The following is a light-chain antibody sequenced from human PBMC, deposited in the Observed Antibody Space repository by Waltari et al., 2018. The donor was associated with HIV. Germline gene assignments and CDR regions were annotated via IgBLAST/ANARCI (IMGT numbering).Light chain of an antibody. V-gene: IGLV1-40*01. CDR2: GHT. Sequence: SVLTQPPSVSGAPGQRVTSPCTGTISNIGAGYAVHWYQQLPGTAPKLLIYGHTNRPSGVPDRFSGSKSGTSASLAITGLQAEDEADYYCQSYDGSLGGYVFGTGTAVTVL. CDR3: QSYDGSLGGYV. CDR1: ISNIGAGYA. J-gene: IGLJ1*01.